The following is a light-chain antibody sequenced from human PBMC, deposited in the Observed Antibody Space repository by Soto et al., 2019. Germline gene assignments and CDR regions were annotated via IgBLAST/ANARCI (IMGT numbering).Light chain of an antibody. Sequence: EMVMTQSPATLSVSPGERATLSFRASQSVSSGLAWYQQKPGQAPRLLIYGASNRATGIPDRFSGSGSGTDFTLTISKLEPEDFAVYHCQQYGGSPRTFGQGTKVDIK. V-gene: IGKV3-20*01. CDR3: QQYGGSPRT. CDR2: GAS. J-gene: IGKJ1*01. CDR1: QSVSSG.